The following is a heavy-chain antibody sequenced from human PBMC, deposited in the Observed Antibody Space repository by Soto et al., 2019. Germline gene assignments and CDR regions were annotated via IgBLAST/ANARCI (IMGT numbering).Heavy chain of an antibody. D-gene: IGHD2-2*01. J-gene: IGHJ4*02. CDR1: GGSISSYY. CDR3: ARGADPSRLPPFDS. CDR2: IYYSGST. V-gene: IGHV4-59*12. Sequence: PSETLSLTCTVSGGSISSYYWSWIRQPPGKGLEWIGYIYYSGSTNYNPSLKSRVTISVDTSKNQFSLKLSSVTAADTAVYFCARGADPSRLPPFDSWGQGTLVTVSS.